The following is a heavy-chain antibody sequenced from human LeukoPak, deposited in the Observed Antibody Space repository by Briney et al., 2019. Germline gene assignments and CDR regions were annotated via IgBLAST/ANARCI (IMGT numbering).Heavy chain of an antibody. D-gene: IGHD5-18*01. CDR2: ISGSGGST. Sequence: GGSLRLSCAASGFTFSSYAMRWVRQAPGKGLEWVSGISGSGGSTHYADSVKGRFTISRDNSKNTLYLQMNSLRAEDTAGYYCAKGEGYSYGLQDYWGQGTLVTVS. CDR1: GFTFSSYA. CDR3: AKGEGYSYGLQDY. V-gene: IGHV3-23*01. J-gene: IGHJ4*02.